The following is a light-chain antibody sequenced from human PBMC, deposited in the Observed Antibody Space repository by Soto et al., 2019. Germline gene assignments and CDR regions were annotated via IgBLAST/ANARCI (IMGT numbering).Light chain of an antibody. J-gene: IGKJ1*01. CDR2: DAS. CDR3: VQRTTCPWT. Sequence: EIVLTQSPGTLSLSPGERATLSCRASQSVSVHLAWYQQQPAQAPRLLIYDASNRATGIPARFIGSGSWTDFTLTISSLEPEDFAVYHCVQRTTCPWTCGQGSKVEIK. V-gene: IGKV3-11*01. CDR1: QSVSVH.